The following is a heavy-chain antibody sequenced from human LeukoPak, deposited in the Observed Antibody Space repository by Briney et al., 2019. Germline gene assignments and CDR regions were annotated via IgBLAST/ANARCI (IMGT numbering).Heavy chain of an antibody. CDR2: IDWDDDK. V-gene: IGHV2-70*11. CDR3: ARTIRTTVVTPRFHVDY. CDR1: GFSLSTSGMC. J-gene: IGHJ4*02. Sequence: SGPTLVNPTQTLTLTCTFSGFSLSTSGMCVSWIRQPPGKALEWLARIDWDDDKYYSTSLKTRLTISKDTSKNQVVLTMTNMDPVDTATYYCARTIRTTVVTPRFHVDYWGQGTLVTVSS. D-gene: IGHD4-23*01.